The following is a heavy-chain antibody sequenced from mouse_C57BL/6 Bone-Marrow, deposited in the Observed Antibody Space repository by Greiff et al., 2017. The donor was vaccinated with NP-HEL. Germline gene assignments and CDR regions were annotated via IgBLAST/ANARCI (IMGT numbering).Heavy chain of an antibody. D-gene: IGHD1-1*01. Sequence: QVQLQQPGAELVMPGASVKLSCKASGYTFTSYWMHWVKQRPGQGLEWIGEIDPSDSYTNYNQKFKGKSTLTVDKSSSTAYMQLSSLTSEDSAVYYCARGDYYGSRCYWYFDVWGTGTTVTVSS. CDR3: ARGDYYGSRCYWYFDV. V-gene: IGHV1-69*01. CDR1: GYTFTSYW. CDR2: IDPSDSYT. J-gene: IGHJ1*03.